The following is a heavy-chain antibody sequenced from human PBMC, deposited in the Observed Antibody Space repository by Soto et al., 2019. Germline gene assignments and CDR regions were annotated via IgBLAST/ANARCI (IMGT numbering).Heavy chain of an antibody. V-gene: IGHV4-39*01. D-gene: IGHD6-13*01. CDR1: GGSISSSSYY. J-gene: IGHJ5*02. CDR3: ARGLREVAAAGTHWFDP. Sequence: SETLSLTCTVSGGSISSSSYYWGWIRQPPGKGLEWIGSIYYSGSTYYNPSLKSRVTISVDTSKNQFSLKLSSVTAADTAVYYCARGLREVAAAGTHWFDPWGQGTLVTVSS. CDR2: IYYSGST.